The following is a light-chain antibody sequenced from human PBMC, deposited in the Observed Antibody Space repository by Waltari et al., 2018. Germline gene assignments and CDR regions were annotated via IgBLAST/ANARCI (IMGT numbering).Light chain of an antibody. J-gene: IGLJ3*02. V-gene: IGLV2-8*01. Sequence: QSALPQPPSASGSPGQSVAISCTGTSSDVGGHNSVPWYQLHPGKAPKLMISEVTKRPSGVPDRFSGSKSGNTASLTVSGLQAEDEADYYCSSYAGNNNVVFGGGTKLTVL. CDR2: EVT. CDR1: SSDVGGHNS. CDR3: SSYAGNNNVV.